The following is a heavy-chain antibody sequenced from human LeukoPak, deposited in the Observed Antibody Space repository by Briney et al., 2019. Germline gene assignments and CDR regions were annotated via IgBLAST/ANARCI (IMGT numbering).Heavy chain of an antibody. J-gene: IGHJ5*02. Sequence: SETLSLTRILSGGSLSPYYWSWIRQPPGKGLEWIGYIYYNGSTKYNPSLQSRVTISVDTSKNHFSLRLTSVAAADTAVYYCARSRNRFAPWGQGTLVTVSS. V-gene: IGHV4-59*01. CDR1: GGSLSPYY. CDR3: ARSRNRFAP. CDR2: IYYNGST.